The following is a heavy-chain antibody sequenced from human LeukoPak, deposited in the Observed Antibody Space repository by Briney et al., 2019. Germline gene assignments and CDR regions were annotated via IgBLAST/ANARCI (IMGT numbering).Heavy chain of an antibody. D-gene: IGHD3-10*01. CDR2: IYSGGST. CDR3: ARVSPGTYYFDY. J-gene: IGHJ4*02. V-gene: IGHV3-66*01. CDR1: GFTVSSNY. Sequence: PGGSLRLSCAASGFTVSSNYMSWVRQAPGKGLEWVSVIYSGGSTYYADSVKGRFTISRDNSKNTLHLQMNSLRAEDTAVYYCARVSPGTYYFDYWGQGTLVTVSS.